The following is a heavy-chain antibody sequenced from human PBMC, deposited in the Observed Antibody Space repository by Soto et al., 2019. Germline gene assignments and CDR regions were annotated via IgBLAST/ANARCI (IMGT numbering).Heavy chain of an antibody. CDR3: AVMLNYYYYMDV. CDR2: FDPEDGET. Sequence: ASVKVSCKVSGYTLTELSMHWVRQAPGKGLEWMGGFDPEDGETIYAQKFQGRVTMTEDTSTDTAYMELSSLRSEDTAVYYCAVMLNYYYYMDVWGKGTTVTVSS. D-gene: IGHD3-16*01. J-gene: IGHJ6*03. V-gene: IGHV1-24*01. CDR1: GYTLTELS.